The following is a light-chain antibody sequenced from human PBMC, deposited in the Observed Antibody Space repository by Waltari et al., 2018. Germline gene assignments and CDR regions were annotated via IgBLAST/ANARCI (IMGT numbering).Light chain of an antibody. CDR1: NIGSKT. J-gene: IGLJ2*01. V-gene: IGLV3-21*02. CDR3: QVWDSISARVL. CDR2: DDS. Sequence: SYVLPQSPSVSVAPGQTAVITCGGNNIGSKTVCWFQQTPGQAPVLVGYDDSDRPSGTPERFYGSNSGNTATLTVSRVEAGDEADYYCQVWDSISARVLFGGVTKLTVL.